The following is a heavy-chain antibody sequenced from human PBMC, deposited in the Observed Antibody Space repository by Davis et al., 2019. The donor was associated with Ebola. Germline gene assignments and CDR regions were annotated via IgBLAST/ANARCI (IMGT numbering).Heavy chain of an antibody. CDR1: GFTVSSNY. Sequence: GGSLRLSCAASGFTVSSNYMSWVRQAPGKGLEWVANIKQDGSEKYYVDSVKGRFTISRDNAKNSLYLQMNSLRAEDTAVYYCARGVRGWWGQGTLVTVSS. CDR3: ARGVRGW. V-gene: IGHV3-7*01. J-gene: IGHJ4*02. D-gene: IGHD3-10*01. CDR2: IKQDGSEK.